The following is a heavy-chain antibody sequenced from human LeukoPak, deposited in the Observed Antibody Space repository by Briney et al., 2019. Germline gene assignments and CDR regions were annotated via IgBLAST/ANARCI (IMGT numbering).Heavy chain of an antibody. J-gene: IGHJ6*03. CDR1: GGSISSSSYY. CDR2: IYYSGST. Sequence: SETLSLTCTVSGGSISSSSYYWGWLRQPPGKGLEWIGSIYYSGSTYYNPSLKSRVTIAVDTSKNQFSLKLSPVTAADTAVYYCARHVVVIAYYYYMDVWGRGTTVTVSS. CDR3: ARHVVVIAYYYYMDV. D-gene: IGHD2-21*01. V-gene: IGHV4-39*01.